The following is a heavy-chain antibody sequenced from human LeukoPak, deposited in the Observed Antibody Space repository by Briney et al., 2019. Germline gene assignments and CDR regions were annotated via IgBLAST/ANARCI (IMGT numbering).Heavy chain of an antibody. D-gene: IGHD5-24*01. Sequence: ASVKVSCKASGYTSTSYYMHWVRQAPGQGLEWMGIINPSGGGTSYAQKFQGRVTMTRDTSTSTVYMELSSLRSEDTAVYYCARDMIEMATKVAGRNPPAYWGQGTLVTVSS. J-gene: IGHJ4*02. CDR3: ARDMIEMATKVAGRNPPAY. CDR2: INPSGGGT. V-gene: IGHV1-46*01. CDR1: GYTSTSYY.